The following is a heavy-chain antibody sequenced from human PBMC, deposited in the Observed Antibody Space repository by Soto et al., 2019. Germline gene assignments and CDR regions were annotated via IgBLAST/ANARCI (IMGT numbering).Heavy chain of an antibody. D-gene: IGHD4-17*01. Sequence: EVQLLESGGGLVQPGGSLRLSCAASGFAFSSYAMSWVRQAPGKGLEWVSAISGSGGSTYYADSVKGRFTISRDNSKNTLYLQMNSLRAEDTAVYYCANPSSLRWWYYFDYWGQGTLVTVSS. CDR1: GFAFSSYA. J-gene: IGHJ4*02. V-gene: IGHV3-23*01. CDR2: ISGSGGST. CDR3: ANPSSLRWWYYFDY.